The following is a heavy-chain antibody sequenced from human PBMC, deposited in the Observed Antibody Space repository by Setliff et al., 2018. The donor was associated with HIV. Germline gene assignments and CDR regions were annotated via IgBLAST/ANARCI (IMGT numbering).Heavy chain of an antibody. CDR3: ARAYGFSSSSHYYYYYMDV. J-gene: IGHJ6*03. CDR1: GGSFSDYN. Sequence: SETLSLTCVVYGGSFSDYNWAWIRQPPGKGLEYIGNIYYTGSTHHNPSLESRVATSVDTSKNQVSLKLRSVTAADTAVYYCARAYGFSSSSHYYYYYMDVWGKGTTVTVSS. D-gene: IGHD6-6*01. CDR2: IYYTGST. V-gene: IGHV4-34*01.